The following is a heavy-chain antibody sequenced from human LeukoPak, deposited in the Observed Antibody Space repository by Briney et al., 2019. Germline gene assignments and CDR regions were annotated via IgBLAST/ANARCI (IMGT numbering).Heavy chain of an antibody. J-gene: IGHJ4*02. D-gene: IGHD4-17*01. CDR3: ARVKIDYGDYYFDY. Sequence: SETLSLTCTVSGGSISSYYWSWIRQPPGKGLEWIGYIYYSGSTNYNPSLKSRVTISVDTSKNQFSLKLSSVTAADTAVYDCARVKIDYGDYYFDYWGQGTLVTVSS. CDR1: GGSISSYY. V-gene: IGHV4-59*01. CDR2: IYYSGST.